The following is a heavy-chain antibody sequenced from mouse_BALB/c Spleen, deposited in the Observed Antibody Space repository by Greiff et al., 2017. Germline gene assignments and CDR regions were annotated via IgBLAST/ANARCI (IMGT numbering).Heavy chain of an antibody. V-gene: IGHV5-6*02. D-gene: IGHD1-2*01. CDR2: ISSGGSYT. CDR1: GFTFSSYG. CDR3: ARRPATGFDY. J-gene: IGHJ2*01. Sequence: EVKLVESGGDLVKPGGSLKLSCAASGFTFSSYGMSWVRQTPDKRLEWVATISSGGSYTYYPDSVKGRFTISRDNAKNTLYLQMSSLKSEDTAMYYCARRPATGFDYWGQGTTLTVSS.